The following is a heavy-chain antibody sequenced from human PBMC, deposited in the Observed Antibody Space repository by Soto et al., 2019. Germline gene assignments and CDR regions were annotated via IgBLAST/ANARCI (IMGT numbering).Heavy chain of an antibody. D-gene: IGHD4-17*01. Sequence: PSETLSLTCSVSGSSISPFYWSWIRQPPGKGLEWIGYIYYTGSTKYNPSLKSRVTLSLGTSRNQLSLKLSSVTAADTAVYYCTRVGGYYGDYPHFDYWGPGTLVTVSS. CDR1: GSSISPFY. CDR2: IYYTGST. V-gene: IGHV4-59*01. CDR3: TRVGGYYGDYPHFDY. J-gene: IGHJ4*02.